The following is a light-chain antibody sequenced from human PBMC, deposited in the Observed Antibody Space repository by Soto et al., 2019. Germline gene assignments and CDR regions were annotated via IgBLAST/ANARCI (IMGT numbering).Light chain of an antibody. Sequence: EIVMTQSPATLSVSPGERATLSCWASQSVNSDLAWYQQKPGQAPRLLIYGASTRATGIPARFSGSGSVTDFTLTISRLQSEDVSVYYCQQYNNWPPYTFGQGTKLEIK. CDR2: GAS. V-gene: IGKV3-15*01. J-gene: IGKJ2*01. CDR1: QSVNSD. CDR3: QQYNNWPPYT.